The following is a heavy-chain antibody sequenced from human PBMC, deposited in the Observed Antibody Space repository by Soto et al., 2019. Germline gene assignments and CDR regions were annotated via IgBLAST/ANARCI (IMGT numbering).Heavy chain of an antibody. D-gene: IGHD2-15*01. CDR3: AGASSRVSSVVAAY. CDR1: NDSLSSHF. Sequence: QVQLLQSGAAVRKPGASVTVSCKASNDSLSSHFIHWVRQAPGEGLEWMGIINPGPNGASYSKEFQGRLTLTSDMPSRTVYMQLSNLRSDDTAVYYCAGASSRVSSVVAAYWGQGTLGTVSS. CDR2: INPGPNGA. V-gene: IGHV1-46*01. J-gene: IGHJ4*02.